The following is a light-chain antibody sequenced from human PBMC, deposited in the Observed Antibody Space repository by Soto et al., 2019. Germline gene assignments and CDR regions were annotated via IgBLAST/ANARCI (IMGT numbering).Light chain of an antibody. CDR1: QNISNF. J-gene: IGKJ3*01. CDR2: GVS. V-gene: IGKV1-39*01. Sequence: DIQMTQSPLSLAASLGDRVTITCRASQNISNFLTWYQQKPGKAPRLLIFGVSSLQGGVPSRFWRTYSVTDFTLPMSGLQREEFASYMRQKSFREALNFRPGTKVA. CDR3: QKSFREALN.